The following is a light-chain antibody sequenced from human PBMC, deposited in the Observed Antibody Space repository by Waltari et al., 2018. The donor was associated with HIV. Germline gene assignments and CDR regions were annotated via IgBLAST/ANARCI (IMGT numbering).Light chain of an antibody. J-gene: IGLJ3*02. CDR2: GSD. Sequence: QSVLTQPPSASGTPGQSVSISCSGSRSNIGSNYVYWYQHLPGTPPKVVSYGSDPRPAGVPDLFSGSNSGTSASLASSGLRSEDEAHYYCASWDDNLSGWVFGGGTKLTVL. CDR3: ASWDDNLSGWV. V-gene: IGLV1-47*01. CDR1: RSNIGSNY.